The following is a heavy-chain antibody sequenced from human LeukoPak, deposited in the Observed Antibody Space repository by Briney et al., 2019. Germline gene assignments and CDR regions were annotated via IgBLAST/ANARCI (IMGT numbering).Heavy chain of an antibody. CDR3: ARWYSSGWYSAY. Sequence: GGSLRLSCAASGFTFSSYSMSWVRQAPGKGLEWVSSISSSSSYIYYADSVKGRFTISRDNAKNTVYLQMNSLRAEDTAVYYCARWYSSGWYSAYWGQGTLVTVSS. D-gene: IGHD6-19*01. CDR1: GFTFSSYS. J-gene: IGHJ4*02. CDR2: ISSSSSYI. V-gene: IGHV3-21*06.